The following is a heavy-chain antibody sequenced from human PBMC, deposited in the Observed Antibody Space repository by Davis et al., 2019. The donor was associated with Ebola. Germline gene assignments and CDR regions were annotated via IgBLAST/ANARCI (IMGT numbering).Heavy chain of an antibody. CDR2: INTSDGFT. J-gene: IGHJ4*02. D-gene: IGHD1-1*01. CDR1: GYRFTSYY. CDR3: GKGKLEEMDS. V-gene: IGHV1-46*01. Sequence: ASVKVSCKASGYRFTSYYMHWARQAPGHGLEWMGTINTSDGFTSYAQEFQGRVTMTRDTSTSTVYMDLRSLRSEDTAVYYCGKGKLEEMDSWSQGTLVTVSS.